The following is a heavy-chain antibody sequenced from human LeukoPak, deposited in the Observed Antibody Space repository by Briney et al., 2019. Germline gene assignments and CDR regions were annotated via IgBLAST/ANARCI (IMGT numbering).Heavy chain of an antibody. D-gene: IGHD3-22*01. CDR2: INPNSGGT. CDR1: GYTFTGYY. Sequence: ASVKVSCKASGYTFTGYYMHWVRQAPGQGLEWMGWINPNSGGTNYAQNFQGRVTMTRDTSISTAYRELSRLRSDDTAVYYCARDPRSRSGYYDSIFDYWGQGTLVTVSS. J-gene: IGHJ4*02. CDR3: ARDPRSRSGYYDSIFDY. V-gene: IGHV1-2*02.